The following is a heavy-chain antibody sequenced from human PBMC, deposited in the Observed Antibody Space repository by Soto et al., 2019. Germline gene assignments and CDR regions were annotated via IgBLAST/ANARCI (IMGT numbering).Heavy chain of an antibody. J-gene: IGHJ4*02. CDR2: INSDGSST. CDR1: GFTFSSYW. CDR3: ARDHCSSTSCYMARIFDY. D-gene: IGHD2-2*02. Sequence: GGSLRLSCAPSGFTFSSYWMHWVRQAPGKGLVWVSRINSDGSSTSYADSVKGRFTISRDNAKNTLYLQMNSLRAEDTAVYYCARDHCSSTSCYMARIFDYWGQGTLVTVSS. V-gene: IGHV3-74*01.